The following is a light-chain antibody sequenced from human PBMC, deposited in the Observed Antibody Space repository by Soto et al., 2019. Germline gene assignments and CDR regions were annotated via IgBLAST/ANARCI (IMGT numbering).Light chain of an antibody. J-gene: IGLJ3*02. Sequence: QSVLTQPPSVSGAPGQRVTISCTGSSSNIGAGYDVHWYQTLPGTAPKLLISGNSNRPSGVPDRFSGSKSGTSASLAITGLQAEDLSDYYCQSYDSSLSGWVFGGGTKLTVL. V-gene: IGLV1-40*01. CDR1: SSNIGAGYD. CDR2: GNS. CDR3: QSYDSSLSGWV.